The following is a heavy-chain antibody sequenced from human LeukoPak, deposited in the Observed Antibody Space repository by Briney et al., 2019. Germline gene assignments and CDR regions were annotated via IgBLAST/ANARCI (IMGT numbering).Heavy chain of an antibody. CDR2: ISAYNGNT. V-gene: IGHV1-18*01. Sequence: ASVKVSCKASGYTFTSYGISCVRQAPGQGLEWMGWISAYNGNTNYAQKLQGRVTMTTDTSTSTAYMELRSLRSDDTAVYYCARDSIVVVPAVLDYWGQGTLVTVSS. CDR1: GYTFTSYG. D-gene: IGHD2-2*01. CDR3: ARDSIVVVPAVLDY. J-gene: IGHJ4*02.